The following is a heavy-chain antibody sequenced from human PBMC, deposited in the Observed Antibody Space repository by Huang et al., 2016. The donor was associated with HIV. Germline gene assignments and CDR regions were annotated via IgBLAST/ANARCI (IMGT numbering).Heavy chain of an antibody. V-gene: IGHV3-23*01. J-gene: IGHJ4*02. Sequence: EVQLLESGGGLVQPGGSLRRSCSAVGFTFNNYGLMWVCQAPGKGLEWVSTIIGNGGSTYYADSVKGRFTISRDNSKNTLYLHMNSLRVEDTAVYYCAKGIKSSGSYYFDYWGQGTLVTVSS. CDR1: GFTFNNYG. CDR2: IIGNGGST. CDR3: AKGIKSSGSYYFDY. D-gene: IGHD3-10*01.